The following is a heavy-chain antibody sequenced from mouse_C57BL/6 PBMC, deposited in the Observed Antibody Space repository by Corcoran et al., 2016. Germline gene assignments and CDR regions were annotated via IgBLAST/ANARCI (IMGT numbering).Heavy chain of an antibody. CDR3: ARTGAFIKGDYYYAMDY. CDR2: IYPGSGNT. D-gene: IGHD1-1*01. Sequence: QVQLKQSGAELVRPGASVKLSCKASGYTFTDYYINWVKQRPGQGLEWIARIYPGSGNTYYNEKFKGKATLTAEKSSSTAYMQLSSLTSEDSAVYFCARTGAFIKGDYYYAMDYWGQGTSVTVSS. V-gene: IGHV1-76*01. J-gene: IGHJ4*01. CDR1: GYTFTDYY.